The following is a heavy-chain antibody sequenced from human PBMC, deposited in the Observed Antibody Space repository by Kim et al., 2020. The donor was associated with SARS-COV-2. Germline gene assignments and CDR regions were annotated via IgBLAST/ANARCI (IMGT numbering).Heavy chain of an antibody. CDR1: GGSISSYY. CDR2: IYYSGST. D-gene: IGHD3-22*01. V-gene: IGHV4-59*01. Sequence: SQTLSLTCTVSGGSISSYYWSWIRQPPGKGLEWIGYIYYSGSTNYNPSLKSRVTISVDTSKNQFSLKLSSVTAADTAVYYCARGYYDSSGYYPTRYDYWGQGTLVTVSS. CDR3: ARGYYDSSGYYPTRYDY. J-gene: IGHJ4*02.